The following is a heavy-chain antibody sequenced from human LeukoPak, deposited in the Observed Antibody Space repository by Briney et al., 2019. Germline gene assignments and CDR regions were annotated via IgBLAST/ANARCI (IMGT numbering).Heavy chain of an antibody. Sequence: ASVKVSCKASGYTFTGYYMYWVRQAPGQGLEWMGWINPNSGGTNYAQKFQGRVTMTRDTSISTAYMELSRLRSDDTAVYYCARDFGYYYDSSGYHMGDYWGQGTLVTVSS. D-gene: IGHD3-22*01. CDR3: ARDFGYYYDSSGYHMGDY. J-gene: IGHJ4*02. CDR1: GYTFTGYY. V-gene: IGHV1-2*02. CDR2: INPNSGGT.